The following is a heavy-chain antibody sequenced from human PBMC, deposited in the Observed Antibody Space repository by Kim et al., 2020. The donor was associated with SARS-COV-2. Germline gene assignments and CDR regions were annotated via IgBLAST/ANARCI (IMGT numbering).Heavy chain of an antibody. Sequence: SVKVSCKASGGTFSSYAISWVRQAPGQGLEWMGRIIPILGIANYRQKYQGRVTIIADKSTSTAYMELSSLRSEDTAVYYCARYGDDYPKGAFDIWGQGTMVTISS. CDR1: GGTFSSYA. CDR2: IIPILGIA. V-gene: IGHV1-69*04. D-gene: IGHD4-17*01. CDR3: ARYGDDYPKGAFDI. J-gene: IGHJ3*02.